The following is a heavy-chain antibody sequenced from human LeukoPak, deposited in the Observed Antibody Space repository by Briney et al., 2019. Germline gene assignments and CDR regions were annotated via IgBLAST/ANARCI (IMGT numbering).Heavy chain of an antibody. CDR1: GGSISSSNW. Sequence: PSGTLSLTCAVSGGSISSSNWWSWVRQPPGKGPEWIGEIYHSGSTNYNPSLKSRVTISVDTSKNQFSLNLNSVTAEDTAVYYCARHGIVDSSRKYYFDYWGQGTLVTVSS. CDR3: ARHGIVDSSRKYYFDY. CDR2: IYHSGST. V-gene: IGHV4-4*02. J-gene: IGHJ4*02. D-gene: IGHD6-13*01.